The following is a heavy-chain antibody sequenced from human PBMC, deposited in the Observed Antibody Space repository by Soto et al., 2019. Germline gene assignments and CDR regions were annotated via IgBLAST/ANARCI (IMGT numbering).Heavy chain of an antibody. D-gene: IGHD4-17*01. CDR2: IYPGDSDT. V-gene: IGHV5-51*01. Sequence: GESLKISCKDSGYSFTDYWICWVRQQPGKGLEWMGIIYPGDSDTRYSLSFQGQVTISVDKSISTAYMELSSLRSEDTAVYYCARTVTTYAYYYGMDVWGQGTTVTVPS. J-gene: IGHJ6*02. CDR1: GYSFTDYW. CDR3: ARTVTTYAYYYGMDV.